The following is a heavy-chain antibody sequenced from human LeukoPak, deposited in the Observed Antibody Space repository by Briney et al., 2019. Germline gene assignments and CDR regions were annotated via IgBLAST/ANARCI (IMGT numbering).Heavy chain of an antibody. CDR2: ISGSGSTI. D-gene: IGHD3-10*01. J-gene: IGHJ5*02. CDR1: GFTFSSYE. V-gene: IGHV3-48*03. Sequence: PGGSLRLSCAASGFTFSSYEMNWVRQAPGKGLEWISYISGSGSTIYYADSVKGRFTISRDNAKNSLYLQMNSLRAEDTAVYYCARVGRGFGELGYPRRTNWFDPWGQGTLVTVSS. CDR3: ARVGRGFGELGYPRRTNWFDP.